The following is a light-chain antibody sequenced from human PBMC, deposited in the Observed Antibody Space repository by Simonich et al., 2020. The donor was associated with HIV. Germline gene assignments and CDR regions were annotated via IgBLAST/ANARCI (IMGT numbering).Light chain of an antibody. J-gene: IGKJ1*01. CDR3: QQYYSTPRT. V-gene: IGKV1-NL1*01. CDR1: QGISNS. Sequence: DIQMTQSPSSLSASVGARVHITCRASQGISNSLAWYQQKPGKAPKLLLYAASRLESGVPSRFSGSGSGTDYTLTISSLQPEDFATYYCQQYYSTPRTFGQGTKVEIK. CDR2: AAS.